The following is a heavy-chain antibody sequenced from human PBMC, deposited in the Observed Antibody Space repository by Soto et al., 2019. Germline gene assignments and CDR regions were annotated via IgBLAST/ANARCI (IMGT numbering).Heavy chain of an antibody. D-gene: IGHD2-15*01. CDR3: ARGYCSAVGCYVHYYYGFDV. J-gene: IGHJ6*02. V-gene: IGHV3-23*01. Sequence: VRLSCAAAGFTFRNYAMNWVRQAPGKGLELVSSISSNGGSAYYADSVKGRFTISRDNSKNTLYLQMNSLRADDTAVYYCARGYCSAVGCYVHYYYGFDVWGQGTTVTVSS. CDR1: GFTFRNYA. CDR2: ISSNGGSA.